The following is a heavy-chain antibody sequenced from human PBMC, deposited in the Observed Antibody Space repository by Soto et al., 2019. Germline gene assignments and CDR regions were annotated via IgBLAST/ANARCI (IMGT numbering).Heavy chain of an antibody. CDR1: GYTLTELS. D-gene: IGHD4-17*01. Sequence: ASVKVSCKVSGYTLTELSMHWVRQAPGKGLEWMGGFDPEDGETIYAQKFQGRVTMTEDTSTDTAYMELSSLRSEDTAVYYCATTVTTPGRFDPWGQGTLVTVSS. J-gene: IGHJ5*02. V-gene: IGHV1-24*01. CDR3: ATTVTTPGRFDP. CDR2: FDPEDGET.